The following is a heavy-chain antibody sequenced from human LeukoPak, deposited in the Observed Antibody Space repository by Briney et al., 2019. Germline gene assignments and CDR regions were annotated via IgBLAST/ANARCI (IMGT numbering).Heavy chain of an antibody. V-gene: IGHV4-38-2*02. J-gene: IGHJ3*02. D-gene: IGHD6-13*01. CDR3: ARSSSSSWYESPRVRGDAFDI. CDR2: IYHSGST. CDR1: GYSISSGYY. Sequence: PSETLSLTCTVSGYSISSGYYWGWIRQPPGNGLEWIGSIYHSGSTYYNPSLKSRVTISVDTSKNQFSLKLSSVTAADTAVYYCARSSSSSWYESPRVRGDAFDIWGQGTMVTVSS.